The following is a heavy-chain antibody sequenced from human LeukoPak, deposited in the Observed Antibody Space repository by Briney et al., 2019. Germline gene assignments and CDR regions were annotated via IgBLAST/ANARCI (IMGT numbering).Heavy chain of an antibody. CDR2: IYHSGST. CDR3: ARERYPIYYFDY. CDR1: GGSISSGGYY. D-gene: IGHD1-1*01. Sequence: SETLSLTCTVSGGSISSGGYYWSWIRQPPGKGLEWIGYIYHSGSTYYNPSLKSRVTISVDRSKNQFSLKLSSVTAADTAVYYCARERYPIYYFDYWGQGTLVTVSS. J-gene: IGHJ4*02. V-gene: IGHV4-30-2*01.